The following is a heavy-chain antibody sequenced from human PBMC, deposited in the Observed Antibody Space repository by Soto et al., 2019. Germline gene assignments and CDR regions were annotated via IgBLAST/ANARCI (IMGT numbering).Heavy chain of an antibody. CDR3: VRQAKLTTVTANVGYYYGLDV. CDR1: GYTLTELS. J-gene: IGHJ6*02. D-gene: IGHD4-4*01. Sequence: ASVKVSCKVSGYTLTELSMHWVRQAPGKGLEWMGGFDPEDGETIYAQKFQGRVTMTEDTSTDTAYMELSSLRSEDTAVYYCVRQAKLTTVTANVGYYYGLDVWGQGTTVTVSS. CDR2: FDPEDGET. V-gene: IGHV1-24*01.